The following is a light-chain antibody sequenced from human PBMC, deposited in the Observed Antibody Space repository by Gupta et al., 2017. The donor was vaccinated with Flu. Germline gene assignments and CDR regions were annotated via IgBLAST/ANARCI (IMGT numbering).Light chain of an antibody. V-gene: IGKV3-11*01. CDR3: QKRSNWPPYT. CDR1: QSVGTY. J-gene: IGKJ2*01. CDR2: DAS. Sequence: EIVLTQSPATLSLSPGERATLSCRASQSVGTYLAWYQQKPGQTPRLLIYDASNRATGIPAGFSGSGFGKDXPLTISXREQEDFAVFYCQKRSNWPPYTFGXGTMMDIK.